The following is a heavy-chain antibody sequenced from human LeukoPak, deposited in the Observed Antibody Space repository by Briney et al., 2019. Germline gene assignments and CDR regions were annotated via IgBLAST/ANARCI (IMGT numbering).Heavy chain of an antibody. J-gene: IGHJ4*02. V-gene: IGHV3-15*01. CDR3: TTAPSYYYYSSGHLSPFDY. CDR1: GFTFSNAW. D-gene: IGHD3-22*01. CDR2: IKSKTDGGTT. Sequence: GGSLRLSCAASGFTFSNAWMSWVRQAPGKGLEWVGRIKSKTDGGTTDYAAPVKGRFTISRDDSKNTLYLQMNSLKTEDTAVYYCTTAPSYYYYSSGHLSPFDYWGQGTLVTVSS.